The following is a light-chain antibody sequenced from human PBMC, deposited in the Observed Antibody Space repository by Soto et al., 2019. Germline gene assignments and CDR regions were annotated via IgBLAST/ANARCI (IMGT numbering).Light chain of an antibody. V-gene: IGKV3-11*01. CDR3: QQRSNWPPT. CDR2: DAS. J-gene: IGKJ5*01. CDR1: QTVIHNY. Sequence: GERATLSCRASQTVIHNYLAWYQQKPGQSPRLLIYDASNRATGIPARFSGSGSGTDFTLNISNLEPEDFAVYYCQQRSNWPPTFGQGTRLEIK.